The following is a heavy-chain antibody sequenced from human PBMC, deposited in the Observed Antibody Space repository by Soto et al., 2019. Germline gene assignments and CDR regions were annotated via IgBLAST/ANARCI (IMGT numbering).Heavy chain of an antibody. CDR1: GFNFNTYW. J-gene: IGHJ6*02. D-gene: IGHD4-4*01. CDR3: GRVPLDANYANGVDV. V-gene: IGHV3-7*03. CDR2: IDTDGSRK. Sequence: GSLRLTCAASGFNFNTYWMYWVRQAPGKGLEWVANIDTDGSRKNYVDSVKGRFIISRDNAKNSLFMQMTSLRADDTAVYYCGRVPLDANYANGVDVWGQGTTVTV.